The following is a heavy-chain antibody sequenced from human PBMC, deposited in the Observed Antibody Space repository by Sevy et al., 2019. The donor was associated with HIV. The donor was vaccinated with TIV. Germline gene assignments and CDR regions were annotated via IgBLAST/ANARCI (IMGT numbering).Heavy chain of an antibody. J-gene: IGHJ4*02. D-gene: IGHD2-15*01. CDR3: ARHFDCTGGRCYSQYYFDY. Sequence: GGSLRLSCAASGFTFSDYSMNWVRQAPGKGLEWVSSITSSATDMHYADSVKGRFTISRDNAKNSLHLQMNDLRAEDTAVYYCARHFDCTGGRCYSQYYFDYWGQGTLVTVSS. CDR2: ITSSATDM. V-gene: IGHV3-21*01. CDR1: GFTFSDYS.